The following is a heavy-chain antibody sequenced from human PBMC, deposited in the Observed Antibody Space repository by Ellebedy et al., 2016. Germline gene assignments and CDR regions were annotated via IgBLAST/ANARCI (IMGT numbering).Heavy chain of an antibody. V-gene: IGHV3-23*01. J-gene: IGHJ5*02. CDR3: AKVIQQAGLT. Sequence: GESLKISXAASGFIFSNNDMTWVRQAPGKGLEWVSAISGAGGRTYYADSVKGRFTISRDNSKNTLYLQMNSLRAADTAVYYGAKVIQQAGLTWGQGTLVTVSS. CDR1: GFIFSNND. CDR2: ISGAGGRT. D-gene: IGHD5-18*01.